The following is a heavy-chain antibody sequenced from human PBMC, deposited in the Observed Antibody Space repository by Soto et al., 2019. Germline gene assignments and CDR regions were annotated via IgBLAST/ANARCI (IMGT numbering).Heavy chain of an antibody. D-gene: IGHD3-3*01. J-gene: IGHJ5*02. CDR3: ARDIGVLYYDFWSGYKKNWFDP. Sequence: GGSPRLSCAASGFTFSSYGMHWVRQAPGKGLAWVAVIWYDGSNKYFADSVKGRFTISRDNSKNTLYLQMNSLRAEDTAVYYCARDIGVLYYDFWSGYKKNWFDPWGQGTLVTVSS. CDR2: IWYDGSNK. CDR1: GFTFSSYG. V-gene: IGHV3-33*01.